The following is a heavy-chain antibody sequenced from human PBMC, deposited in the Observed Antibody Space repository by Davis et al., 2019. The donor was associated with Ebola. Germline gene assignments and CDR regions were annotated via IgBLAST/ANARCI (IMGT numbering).Heavy chain of an antibody. D-gene: IGHD6-19*01. CDR1: GYIFTSYW. Sequence: GESLKISCKGSGYIFTSYWIGWVRQAPGQRLEWMGWVHGGNGNTKYSQRFQGRVTITTDTSASTVYLDLTSLRSDDTAVFYCARASFGYNSGWYADYWGPGSLVTVSS. CDR3: ARASFGYNSGWYADY. V-gene: IGHV1-3*01. J-gene: IGHJ4*02. CDR2: VHGGNGNT.